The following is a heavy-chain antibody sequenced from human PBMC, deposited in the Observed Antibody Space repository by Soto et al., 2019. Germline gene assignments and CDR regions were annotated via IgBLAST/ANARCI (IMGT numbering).Heavy chain of an antibody. CDR2: IWYDGSNK. Sequence: QVQLVESGGGVVQPGRSLRLSCAASGFTFSSYGMHWVRQAPGKGLEWVAVIWYDGSNKYYADSVKGRFTISRDNSKNTLYLQMNSLRAEDTAVYYCARDSLKSGGVDYWGQGTLVTVSS. D-gene: IGHD3-16*01. J-gene: IGHJ4*02. CDR3: ARDSLKSGGVDY. V-gene: IGHV3-33*01. CDR1: GFTFSSYG.